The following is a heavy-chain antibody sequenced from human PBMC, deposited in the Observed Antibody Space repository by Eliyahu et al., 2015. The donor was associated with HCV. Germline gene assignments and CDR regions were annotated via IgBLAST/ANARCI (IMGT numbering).Heavy chain of an antibody. Sequence: EVQLMESGGGLVRPGGSLRLSCAGSGFNFNTYTMNWVRQAPGKGLEWVASITSDSIFIKYADSLEGRSTISRDNAKNSLYLQINSLRAEDTAVYYCARDKNFGSGRNWLDTWGQGTQVAVSS. CDR3: ARDKNFGSGRNWLDT. CDR2: ITSDSIFI. V-gene: IGHV3-21*02. D-gene: IGHD3-10*01. CDR1: GFNFNTYT. J-gene: IGHJ5*02.